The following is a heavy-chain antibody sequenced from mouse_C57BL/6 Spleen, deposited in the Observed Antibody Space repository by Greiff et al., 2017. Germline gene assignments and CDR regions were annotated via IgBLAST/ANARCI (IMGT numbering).Heavy chain of an antibody. CDR1: GFTFSSYA. Sequence: EVKLMEPGGGLVKPGGSLKLSCAASGFTFSSYAMSWVRQTPEKRLEWVATISGGGSYTYYPDNVKGRFTLSRDTAKNNLYLQMSHLKSEDTAMYYCARERSRGYAMDYWGQGTSVTVSS. CDR3: ARERSRGYAMDY. J-gene: IGHJ4*01. CDR2: ISGGGSYT. D-gene: IGHD1-1*01. V-gene: IGHV5-4*01.